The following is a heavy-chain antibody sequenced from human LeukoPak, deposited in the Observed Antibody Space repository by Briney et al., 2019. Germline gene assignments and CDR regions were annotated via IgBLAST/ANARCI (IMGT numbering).Heavy chain of an antibody. Sequence: GGSLRLSCAASGFTFSSYWMSWVRQAPGKGLEWVANIKQDGSEKYYVDSVKGRFTISRDNAKNSLYLQMNSLRAEDTAVYYCARASAGRYSSSWYSPFDYWGQGTLVTVSS. D-gene: IGHD6-13*01. CDR3: ARASAGRYSSSWYSPFDY. J-gene: IGHJ4*02. CDR2: IKQDGSEK. V-gene: IGHV3-7*01. CDR1: GFTFSSYW.